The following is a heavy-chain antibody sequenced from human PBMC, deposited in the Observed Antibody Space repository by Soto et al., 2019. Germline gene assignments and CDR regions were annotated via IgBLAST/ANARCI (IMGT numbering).Heavy chain of an antibody. CDR1: GGSINSGHYY. Sequence: SETLSLTCTVSGGSINSGHYYWTWIRQPPGKGLEWIGYIYYSGSTFYNQSLKNRVTISVDMTKNKFYMNLSSESAADTVLYFCARVPHLGYCSDVRCDRDYWGQGTLVTVS. CDR3: ARVPHLGYCSDVRCDRDY. V-gene: IGHV4-30-4*01. D-gene: IGHD2-15*01. CDR2: IYYSGST. J-gene: IGHJ4*02.